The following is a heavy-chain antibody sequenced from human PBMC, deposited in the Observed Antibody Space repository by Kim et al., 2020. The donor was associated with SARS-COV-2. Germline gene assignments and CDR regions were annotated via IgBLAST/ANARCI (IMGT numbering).Heavy chain of an antibody. CDR1: GGSISSSSYY. Sequence: SETLSLTCTVSGGSISSSSYYWGWIRQPPGKGLEWIGSIYYSGSTYYNPSLKSRVTISVDTSKNQFSLKLSSVTAADTAVYYCARGRITIPSVWEDAFDIWGQGTMVTVSS. J-gene: IGHJ3*02. CDR2: IYYSGST. CDR3: ARGRITIPSVWEDAFDI. D-gene: IGHD3-9*01. V-gene: IGHV4-39*01.